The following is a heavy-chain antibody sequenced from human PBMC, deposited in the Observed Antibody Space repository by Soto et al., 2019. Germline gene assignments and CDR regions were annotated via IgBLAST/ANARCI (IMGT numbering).Heavy chain of an antibody. D-gene: IGHD6-19*01. CDR2: IIPILGIA. V-gene: IGHV1-69*08. J-gene: IGHJ3*02. CDR3: ARDKKAVADDAFDI. CDR1: GGTFSSYT. Sequence: QVQLVQSGAEVKKPGSSVKVSCKASGGTFSSYTISWVRQAPGQGLEWMGRIIPILGIANYAQKFQGRVTITADKSTSTAYMELSSLRSEDTAVYYCARDKKAVADDAFDIWGQGTMVTVSS.